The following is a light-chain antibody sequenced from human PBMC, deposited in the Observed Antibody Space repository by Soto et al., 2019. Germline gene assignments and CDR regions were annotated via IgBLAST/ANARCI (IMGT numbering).Light chain of an antibody. V-gene: IGKV1D-12*01. CDR1: QDISSW. J-gene: IGKJ5*01. CDR3: QQAHSFPIT. CDR2: VAS. Sequence: DIQMTQSPSSVTASVGDRVTITCRASQDISSWLAWYQQKAGKAPKLLIYVASSLQSGVPSRFSGSGSGTDFTLPINSLQPEDFATYYCQQAHSFPITFGQGTRLEIK.